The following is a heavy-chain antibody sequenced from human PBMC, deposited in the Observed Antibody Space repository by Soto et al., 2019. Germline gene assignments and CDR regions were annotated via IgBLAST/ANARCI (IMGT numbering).Heavy chain of an antibody. CDR3: ASWSRDDFWSGYYWSRFY. D-gene: IGHD3-3*01. V-gene: IGHV1-46*03. CDR1: GYTFTSYY. CDR2: INPSGGST. J-gene: IGHJ4*02. Sequence: GASVTVSCKASGYTFTSYYMHWVRQAPGQGLEWMGIINPSGGSTSYAQKFQGRVTMTRDTSTSTVYMELSSLRSEDTAVYYCASWSRDDFWSGYYWSRFYWGQGTLVTVSS.